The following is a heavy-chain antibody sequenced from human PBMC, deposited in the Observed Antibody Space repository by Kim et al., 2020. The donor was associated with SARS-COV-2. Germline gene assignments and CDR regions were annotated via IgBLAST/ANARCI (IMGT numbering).Heavy chain of an antibody. CDR2: ISGDGGST. Sequence: GGSLRLSCAASGFTFDDYAMHWVRQAPGKGLEWVSLISGDGGSTYYADSVKGRFTISRDNSKNSLYLQMNSLRTEDTALYYCVGGYSSSFAGHYYYGMDVWGQGTTVTVSS. CDR1: GFTFDDYA. V-gene: IGHV3-43*02. J-gene: IGHJ6*02. D-gene: IGHD6-13*01. CDR3: VGGYSSSFAGHYYYGMDV.